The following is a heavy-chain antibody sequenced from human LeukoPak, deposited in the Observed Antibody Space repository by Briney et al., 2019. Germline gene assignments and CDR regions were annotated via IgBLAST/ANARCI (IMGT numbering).Heavy chain of an antibody. CDR2: ISYSGST. D-gene: IGHD5-24*01. CDR3: ARNQERWLHLDALDV. V-gene: IGHV4-59*02. CDR1: GGSVSGYY. J-gene: IGHJ3*01. Sequence: SETLSLTCTVSGGSVSGYYWSWIRQPPGKGLGWIGNISYSGSTNYNPSLKSRVTISAHMSKNQFSLKLSSVTAADTAVYYCARNQERWLHLDALDVWGQGTLVTVSS.